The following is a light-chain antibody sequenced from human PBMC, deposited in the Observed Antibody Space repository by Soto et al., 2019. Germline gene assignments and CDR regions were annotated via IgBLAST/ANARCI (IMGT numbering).Light chain of an antibody. CDR1: RSVSTS. CDR3: QQYDASLPPFT. V-gene: IGKV3-15*01. J-gene: IGKJ4*01. CDR2: GAS. Sequence: DIILTQSPDIVSVSPGERATLSCRASRSVSTSLAWYQHKHGRAPRLLIYGASTRVTDIPARFSGSGSGTEFTLTINYLKSEDFGVYYCQQYDASLPPFTFGGGTKVEI.